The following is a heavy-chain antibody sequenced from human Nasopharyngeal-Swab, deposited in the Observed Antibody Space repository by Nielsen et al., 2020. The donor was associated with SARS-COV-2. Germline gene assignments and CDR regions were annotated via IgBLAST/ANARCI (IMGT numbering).Heavy chain of an antibody. CDR2: IYPGDSDT. D-gene: IGHD4-17*01. Sequence: GESLKISCKGSGSSFTSYWIGWVRQMPGKGLEWMGIIYPGDSDTRYSPSFQGQVTISADKSISTAYLQWSSLKASDTAMYYCAVTTNANYYYYYGMDVWGQWTTVTVSS. J-gene: IGHJ6*02. CDR1: GSSFTSYW. V-gene: IGHV5-51*01. CDR3: AVTTNANYYYYYGMDV.